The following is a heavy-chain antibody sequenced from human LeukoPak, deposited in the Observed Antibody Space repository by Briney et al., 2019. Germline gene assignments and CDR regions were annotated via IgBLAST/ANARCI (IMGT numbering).Heavy chain of an antibody. CDR1: GYSISSGYY. D-gene: IGHD2-2*01. J-gene: IGHJ5*02. V-gene: IGHV4-38-2*02. Sequence: SKTLSLTCTVSGYSISSGYYWGWIRQPPGKGLEWIGSIYDSGTTYYNPSLKSRVTISVDTSKNQFSLKLSSVTAADTAVYYCARQARSGIVVVPAAANWFDPWGQGTLVTVSS. CDR3: ARQARSGIVVVPAAANWFDP. CDR2: IYDSGTT.